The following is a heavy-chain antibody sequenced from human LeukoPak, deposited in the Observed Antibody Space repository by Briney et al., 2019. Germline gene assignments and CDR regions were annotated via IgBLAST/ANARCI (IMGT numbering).Heavy chain of an antibody. D-gene: IGHD1-26*01. J-gene: IGHJ4*02. V-gene: IGHV6-1*01. Sequence: SQTLSLTSALSGDSVSSNSAAWNWIRQSPSRGLEWLGRTYYRSKWYNDYAVSVKSRITINPDTSKNQFSLQLNSVTPEDTAVYYCARTSGSHLIRSYYFDYWGQGTLVTVSS. CDR2: TYYRSKWYN. CDR1: GDSVSSNSAA. CDR3: ARTSGSHLIRSYYFDY.